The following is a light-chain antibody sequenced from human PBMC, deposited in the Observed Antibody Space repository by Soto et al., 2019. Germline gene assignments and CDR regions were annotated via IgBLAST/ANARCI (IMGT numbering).Light chain of an antibody. J-gene: IGLJ2*01. CDR2: SNN. CDR1: SSNIGSNT. V-gene: IGLV1-44*01. CDR3: AAWDDSLNGVV. Sequence: QSALTQPPSASGTPGQRVTISCSGSSSNIGSNTVNWYQQLPGTAPKLLIYSNNQRPSGVPDRFSGSKSGTSASLVISGLQSEDEADYYCAAWDDSLNGVVFGGGTKLTVL.